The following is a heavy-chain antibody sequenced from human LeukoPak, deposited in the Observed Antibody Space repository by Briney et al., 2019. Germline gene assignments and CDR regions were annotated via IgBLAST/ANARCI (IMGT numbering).Heavy chain of an antibody. J-gene: IGHJ4*02. CDR2: ISSRSGYI. Sequence: PGGSLRLSCAASGFTFSSYGMNWVRQAPRKGLEWVSSISSRSGYIYYADSVKGRFTVSRDNAKNSLYLQMNSLRPEDTAVYYCARDGQQLGFWGQGTLVIVSS. CDR1: GFTFSSYG. CDR3: ARDGQQLGF. V-gene: IGHV3-21*01. D-gene: IGHD6-13*01.